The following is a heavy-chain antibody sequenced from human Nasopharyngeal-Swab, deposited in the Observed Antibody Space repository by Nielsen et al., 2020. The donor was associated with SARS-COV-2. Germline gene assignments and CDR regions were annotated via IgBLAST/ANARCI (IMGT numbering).Heavy chain of an antibody. Sequence: SETLSLTCAVYGGSFSSYYWSWIRQPAGKGLEWIGRIYTSGSTNYNPSLKSRVTISVDTSKNQFSLKLSSVTAADTAVYYCARVVGAKPAYYYYYMDVWGKGTTVTVSS. CDR2: IYTSGST. CDR1: GGSFSSYY. CDR3: ARVVGAKPAYYYYYMDV. V-gene: IGHV4-59*10. D-gene: IGHD3-3*01. J-gene: IGHJ6*03.